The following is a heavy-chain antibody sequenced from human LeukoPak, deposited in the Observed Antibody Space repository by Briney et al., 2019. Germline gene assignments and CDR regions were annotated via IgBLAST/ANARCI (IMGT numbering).Heavy chain of an antibody. CDR2: IYTSGST. CDR1: AGFISNYY. CDR3: ARGSIAAVGTRWFDP. V-gene: IGHV4-4*07. Sequence: SETLSLTCTVSAGFISNYYWSWIRQPAGKGLEWIGRIYTSGSTNYNPSLQSRVTMSVDTSKNQFSLKVSSVTAADTAVYYCARGSIAAVGTRWFDPWGQRTLVTVSS. D-gene: IGHD6-13*01. J-gene: IGHJ5*02.